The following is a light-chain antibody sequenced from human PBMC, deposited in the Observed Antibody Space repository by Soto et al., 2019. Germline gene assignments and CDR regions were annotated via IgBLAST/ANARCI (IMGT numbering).Light chain of an antibody. CDR2: DVN. V-gene: IGLV2-14*04. CDR3: SSYTTSSTHRYV. CDR1: NSDVGGYNY. Sequence: TNSDVGGYNYVSWFRQHPGKAPKLVIYDVNNRPSGVSSRFSGSKSGNTASLTISGLQAEDEADYYCSSYTTSSTHRYVFGTGTKVTVL. J-gene: IGLJ1*01.